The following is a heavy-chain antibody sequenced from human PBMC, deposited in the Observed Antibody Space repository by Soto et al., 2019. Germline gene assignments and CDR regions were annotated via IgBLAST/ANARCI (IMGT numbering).Heavy chain of an antibody. CDR3: TTDRKGISPETPYYDFWSGYPDNYYYYGMDV. J-gene: IGHJ6*02. CDR1: GFTFSNAW. Sequence: PGGSLRLSCAASGFTFSNAWMSWVRQAPGKWLEWVGRIKSKTDGGTTDYAAPVKGRFTISRDDSKNTLYLQMNSLKTEDTAVYYCTTDRKGISPETPYYDFWSGYPDNYYYYGMDVWGQGXTVTVYS. CDR2: IKSKTDGGTT. D-gene: IGHD3-3*01. V-gene: IGHV3-15*01.